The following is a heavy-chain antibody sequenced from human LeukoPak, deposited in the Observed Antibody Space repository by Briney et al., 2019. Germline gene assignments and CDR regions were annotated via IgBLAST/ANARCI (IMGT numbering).Heavy chain of an antibody. CDR2: IYTSGST. Sequence: TETLSLTCTVSGGSISSYYWSWIRQPAGKGLEWIGRIYTSGSTNYNPSLKSRVTMSVDTSKNQFSLKLSSVTAADTAVYYCARWGSSSWYPFRHFDYWGQGTLVTVSS. CDR1: GGSISSYY. V-gene: IGHV4-4*07. CDR3: ARWGSSSWYPFRHFDY. D-gene: IGHD6-13*01. J-gene: IGHJ4*02.